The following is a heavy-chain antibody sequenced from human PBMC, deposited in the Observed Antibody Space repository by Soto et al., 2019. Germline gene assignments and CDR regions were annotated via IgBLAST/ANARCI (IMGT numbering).Heavy chain of an antibody. D-gene: IGHD5-18*01. CDR3: ARDKDTAMAGVFFDGGGVDGPDFDY. V-gene: IGHV1-18*01. Sequence: APVKVSCKASGYTFTSYRISWVRQAPGQGLEWMGWISAYNGNTNYAQKLQGRVTMTTDTSTSTAYMELRSLRSDDTAVYYCARDKDTAMAGVFFDGGGVDGPDFDYWGQGALVTVSS. J-gene: IGHJ4*02. CDR2: ISAYNGNT. CDR1: GYTFTSYR.